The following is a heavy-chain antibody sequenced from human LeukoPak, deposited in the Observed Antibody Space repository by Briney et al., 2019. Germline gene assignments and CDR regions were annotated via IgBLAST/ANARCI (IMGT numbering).Heavy chain of an antibody. Sequence: PSETLSLTCTVSGGSVTSYYCNWVRQPPGRGLEWIGYIYYSGGTNYNPSLESRVTISLDTAKNQFSLKLRSVTAEDTAVYYYATTGATSPSSASWFNIEYWGQGTLVPVSS. CDR2: IYYSGGT. J-gene: IGHJ4*02. CDR1: GGSVTSYY. V-gene: IGHV4-59*08. CDR3: ATTGATSPSSASWFNIEY. D-gene: IGHD6-13*01.